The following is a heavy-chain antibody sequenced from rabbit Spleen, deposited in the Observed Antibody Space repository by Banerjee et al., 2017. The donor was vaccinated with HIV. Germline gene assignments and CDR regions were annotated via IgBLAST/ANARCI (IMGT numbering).Heavy chain of an antibody. CDR2: IDAGSSGST. J-gene: IGHJ4*01. Sequence: EQLEESGGGLVKPEGSLTLTCKASGVSLNAKDVMCWVRQAPGKGLEWIACIDAGSSGSTYYASWAKGRFTVSRTSSTTVTLQMTSLTAADTATYFCVRGAWSTDCMNLWGQGTLVTVS. CDR1: GVSLNAKDV. CDR3: VRGAWSTDCMNL. V-gene: IGHV1S45*01. D-gene: IGHD7-1*01.